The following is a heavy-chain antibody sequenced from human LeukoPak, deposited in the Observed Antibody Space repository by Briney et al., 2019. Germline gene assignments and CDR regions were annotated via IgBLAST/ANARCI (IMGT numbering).Heavy chain of an antibody. Sequence: SVKVSCKASGGTFRSNGVHWVRQAPGQGLEWMGGFIPTSGKAQYAQKFQGRITMTADDSSTTAYMELNSLRSEDTAVYYCARDLVRGVSAHYTRSVGGKGTTV. CDR2: FIPTSGKA. J-gene: IGHJ6*03. V-gene: IGHV1-69*13. D-gene: IGHD3-10*01. CDR1: GGTFRSNG. CDR3: ARDLVRGVSAHYTRSV.